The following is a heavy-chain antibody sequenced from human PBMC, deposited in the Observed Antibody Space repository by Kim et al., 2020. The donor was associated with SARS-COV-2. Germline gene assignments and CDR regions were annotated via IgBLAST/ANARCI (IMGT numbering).Heavy chain of an antibody. CDR2: IKRKTDGGTT. D-gene: IGHD3-10*01. CDR1: GFTFSNAW. J-gene: IGHJ4*02. CDR3: TTESYYGSGSTYYFDY. Sequence: GGSLRLSCAASGFTFSNAWMSWVRQAPGKGLEWVGRIKRKTDGGTTDYAAPVKGRFTISRDDSKNTLSLQMNSLKTEDTAVYYCTTESYYGSGSTYYFDYWGQGTLVIVSS. V-gene: IGHV3-15*01.